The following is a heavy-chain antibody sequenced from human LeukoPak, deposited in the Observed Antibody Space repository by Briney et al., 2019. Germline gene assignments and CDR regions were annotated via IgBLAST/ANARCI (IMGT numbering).Heavy chain of an antibody. CDR2: IDSDGSST. Sequence: PGGALRLSCAASGFTFSGYWMHWVRHAPEKGLVWVSHIDSDGSSTNYADSVKGRFTISRDNAKNTLYLQMNSLRAEDTAVYYCARALRLAVNLDYWGQGTLVTVTS. D-gene: IGHD6-19*01. CDR1: GFTFSGYW. CDR3: ARALRLAVNLDY. J-gene: IGHJ4*02. V-gene: IGHV3-74*01.